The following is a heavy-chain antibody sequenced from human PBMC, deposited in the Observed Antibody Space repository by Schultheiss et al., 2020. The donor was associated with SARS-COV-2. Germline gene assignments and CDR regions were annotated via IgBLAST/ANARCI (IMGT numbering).Heavy chain of an antibody. V-gene: IGHV1-2*02. J-gene: IGHJ4*02. Sequence: ASVKVSCKASGYTFTGYYMHWVRQAPGQGLEWMGWINPNSGGTNYAQKFQGRVTMTRDTSISTAYMELSRLRSDDTAVYYCARVAGDFWSTEYYFDYWGQGTLVTVSS. CDR1: GYTFTGYY. D-gene: IGHD3-3*01. CDR2: INPNSGGT. CDR3: ARVAGDFWSTEYYFDY.